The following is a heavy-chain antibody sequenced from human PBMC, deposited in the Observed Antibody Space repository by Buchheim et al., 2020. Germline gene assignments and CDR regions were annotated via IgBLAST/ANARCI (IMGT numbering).Heavy chain of an antibody. CDR2: ISYDGSNK. Sequence: LVESGGGVVQPGRSLRLSCAASGFTFSSYAMHWFRAAPVKLLEWVAVISYDGSNKYYADSVKGRFTVSRDNSKKTLYLQMNSLRAEDTAVYYCARDLIYSLNYWGQGTL. CDR1: GFTFSSYA. D-gene: IGHD5-18*01. CDR3: ARDLIYSLNY. J-gene: IGHJ4*02. V-gene: IGHV3-30*04.